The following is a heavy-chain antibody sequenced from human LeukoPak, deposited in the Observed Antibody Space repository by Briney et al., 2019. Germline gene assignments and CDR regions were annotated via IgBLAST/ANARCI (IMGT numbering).Heavy chain of an antibody. CDR1: GFSLTNNY. Sequence: ASVKVSCKAFGFSLTNNYMHWVRQAPGQGLEWMGYMRPTDAYTGYAPKFQGRVTVTRDTSTNTLYMELSSLGSDDTAVYYCVREGAVALKHFDLWGQGTLFTVSS. CDR2: MRPTDAYT. CDR3: VREGAVALKHFDL. V-gene: IGHV1-46*01. J-gene: IGHJ4*02. D-gene: IGHD6-19*01.